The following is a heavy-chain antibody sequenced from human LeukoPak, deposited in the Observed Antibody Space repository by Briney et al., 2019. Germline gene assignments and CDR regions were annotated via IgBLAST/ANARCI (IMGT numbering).Heavy chain of an antibody. J-gene: IGHJ4*02. CDR1: GFTFSSYG. V-gene: IGHV3-23*01. CDR3: AKMQGYFDY. Sequence: PGGSLRPSCAASGFTFSSYGMSWVRQAPGKGLEWVSAVTGGGDTTYYADSVRGRFTISRDNSKNTLYLQMNSLRAEDTAVYYCAKMQGYFDYWGQGTLVTVSS. CDR2: VTGGGDTT.